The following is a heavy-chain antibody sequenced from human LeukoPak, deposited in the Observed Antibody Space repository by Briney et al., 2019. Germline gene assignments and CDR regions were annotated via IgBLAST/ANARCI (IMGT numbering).Heavy chain of an antibody. Sequence: ESGPALLQPTPPLTLTCTFSGFSLSTSSMCVGWIRQPPGKALEWLARIDWDDDKYYSSSLKTRLTISKDTSKNQVVLTMTNMDPVDTATYYCARIRSGSYSMDYWGQGTLVIVSS. V-gene: IGHV2-70*11. CDR1: GFSLSTSSMC. CDR2: IDWDDDK. CDR3: ARIRSGSYSMDY. D-gene: IGHD3-10*01. J-gene: IGHJ4*02.